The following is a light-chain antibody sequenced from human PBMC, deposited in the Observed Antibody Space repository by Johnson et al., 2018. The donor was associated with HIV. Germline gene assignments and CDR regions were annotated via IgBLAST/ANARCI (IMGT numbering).Light chain of an antibody. CDR3: GTWAGSLVFYV. J-gene: IGLJ1*01. CDR1: TSNIGNND. CDR2: DNY. Sequence: QSVLTQPPSVSAAPGQKVTFSCSGSTSNIGNNDVSWYRHLPGTAPKLLIYDNYKRPSGIPDRFSGSKSGTSATLDITGLQTGAEADYYCGTWAGSLVFYVFPTWTKVTVL. V-gene: IGLV1-51*01.